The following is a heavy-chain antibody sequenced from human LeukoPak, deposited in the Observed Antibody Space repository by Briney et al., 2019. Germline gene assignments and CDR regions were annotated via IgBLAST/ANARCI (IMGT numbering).Heavy chain of an antibody. Sequence: GASVKVSCKASGGTFSSYAISWVRQAPGQGLEWMGWINPNSGGTNYAQKFQGRVTMTRDTSISTAYMELSRLRSDDTAVYYCARGGWGNSWYRFSDWYFDLWGRGTLVTVSS. V-gene: IGHV1-2*02. CDR3: ARGGWGNSWYRFSDWYFDL. CDR1: GGTFSSYA. CDR2: INPNSGGT. D-gene: IGHD6-13*01. J-gene: IGHJ2*01.